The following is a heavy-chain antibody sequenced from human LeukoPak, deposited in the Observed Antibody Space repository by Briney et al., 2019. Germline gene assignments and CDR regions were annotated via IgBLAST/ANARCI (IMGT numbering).Heavy chain of an antibody. CDR3: ARADWFSADY. Sequence: GGSLRLSCAASGFSFSINWMSWVRQAPGKGLEWVANIEGDGSEKYYVDSVKGRFTVSRDNARNSLYLQMNSLRVEDTGIYYCARADWFSADYWGQGTLVTVYS. V-gene: IGHV3-7*01. D-gene: IGHD1-26*01. J-gene: IGHJ4*02. CDR2: IEGDGSEK. CDR1: GFSFSINW.